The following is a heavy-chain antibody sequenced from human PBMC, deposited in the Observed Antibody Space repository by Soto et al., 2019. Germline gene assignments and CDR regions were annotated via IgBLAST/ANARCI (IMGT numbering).Heavy chain of an antibody. V-gene: IGHV4-38-2*01. CDR3: ARAYYYEVEGWFDA. Sequence: SETLSLTCAVSVYSISSGYYWGWIRQPPGKGLEWIGSIYRSGNTYYNPSLKSRVTISVDTSKNQFSLKLSSVTAADTAVYSCARAYYYEVEGWFDAWGPGTLVTVSS. D-gene: IGHD3-22*01. CDR2: IYRSGNT. J-gene: IGHJ5*02. CDR1: VYSISSGYY.